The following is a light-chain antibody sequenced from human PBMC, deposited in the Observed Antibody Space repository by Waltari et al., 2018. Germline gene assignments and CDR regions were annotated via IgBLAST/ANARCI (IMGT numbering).Light chain of an antibody. J-gene: IGLJ3*02. Sequence: QSALTQPRSVSGSPGQSVTISCAGTGSDVGAFNLVSWYQQPPGKAPKLVIFDVTKRPSGVPDRFSGSKSGTSASLTVSGLQAEDEADYYCCSYAGIWVFGGGTKLTVL. V-gene: IGLV2-11*01. CDR1: GSDVGAFNL. CDR3: CSYAGIWV. CDR2: DVT.